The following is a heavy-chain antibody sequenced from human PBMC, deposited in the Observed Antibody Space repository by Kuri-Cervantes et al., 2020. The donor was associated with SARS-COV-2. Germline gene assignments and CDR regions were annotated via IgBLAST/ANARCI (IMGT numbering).Heavy chain of an antibody. CDR3: ARVDIGFDSGKYYNFVGWFDP. CDR2: ISPIFGKA. D-gene: IGHD3-10*01. Sequence: SVKVSCKASGGTFSSYAISWVRQAPGQGLEWVGGISPIFGKAKYTQKFQGRVTISADESTRTVYMELTSLRFEDTATYYCARVDIGFDSGKYYNFVGWFDPWGHGTQVTVSS. V-gene: IGHV1-69*13. CDR1: GGTFSSYA. J-gene: IGHJ5*02.